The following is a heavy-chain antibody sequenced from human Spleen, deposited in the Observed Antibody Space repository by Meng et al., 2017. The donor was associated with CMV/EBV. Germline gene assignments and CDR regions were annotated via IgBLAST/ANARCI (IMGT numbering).Heavy chain of an antibody. CDR1: GFNFSSFS. CDR3: AREGWDHYYFDF. V-gene: IGHV3-30*04. Sequence: CAASGFNFSSFSIHWVRQAPGKGLEWVAVISYDGSNKHYTDSVEGRFSISRDNSKNTLYLQMNSLRAEDTAAYYCAREGWDHYYFDFWGQGTLVTVSS. CDR2: ISYDGSNK. D-gene: IGHD1-26*01. J-gene: IGHJ4*02.